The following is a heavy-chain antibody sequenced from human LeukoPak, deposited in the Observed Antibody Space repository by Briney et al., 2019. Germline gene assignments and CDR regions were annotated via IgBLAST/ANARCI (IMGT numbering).Heavy chain of an antibody. Sequence: SETLCLTCAVSGVSISSYDLSWIRQPAGKGLEWFGRIYTSGSTNYNPSTKSRVTMLVDKSKNQFSLKLSSVSAADAAVYYCARSLDDHGWGDYWGRGIMVTVSS. D-gene: IGHD6-19*01. CDR1: GVSISSYD. V-gene: IGHV4-4*07. CDR3: ARSLDDHGWGDY. J-gene: IGHJ4*02. CDR2: IYTSGST.